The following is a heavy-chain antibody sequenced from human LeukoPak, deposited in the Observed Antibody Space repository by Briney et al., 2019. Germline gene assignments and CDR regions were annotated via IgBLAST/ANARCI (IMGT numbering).Heavy chain of an antibody. J-gene: IGHJ4*02. CDR2: ISYDGSNK. Sequence: PGGSLRLSCSASGITFSSYGMNWVRQAPGKGLEWVAIISYDGSNKYYADSVKGRFTISRDSSKNTLYLQMNSLRAEDTAVYYCARDSYYYGSGSYLASDYWGQGTLVTVSS. V-gene: IGHV3-30*03. CDR3: ARDSYYYGSGSYLASDY. CDR1: GITFSSYG. D-gene: IGHD3-10*01.